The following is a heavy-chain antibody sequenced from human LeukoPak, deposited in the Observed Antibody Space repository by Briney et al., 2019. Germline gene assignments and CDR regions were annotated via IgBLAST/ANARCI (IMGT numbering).Heavy chain of an antibody. J-gene: IGHJ4*02. Sequence: ASVNVSCKASGYTFTSHGISWVRQAPGQGLEWVGWISAYNGITDYAQQVQGRVTMTTDTSTRTAYMELRNLRSDDTAVYYCARDLSWLRPFVVDYWGQGTLVTVSS. CDR1: GYTFTSHG. D-gene: IGHD5-12*01. CDR2: ISAYNGIT. CDR3: ARDLSWLRPFVVDY. V-gene: IGHV1-18*01.